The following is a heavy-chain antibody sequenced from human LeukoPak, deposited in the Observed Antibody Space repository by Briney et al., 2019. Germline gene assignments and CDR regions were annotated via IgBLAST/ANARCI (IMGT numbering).Heavy chain of an antibody. J-gene: IGHJ4*02. CDR3: AKELGWYFDY. V-gene: IGHV3-33*06. CDR1: GFSFSSYG. CDR2: IWYDGSNK. D-gene: IGHD6-19*01. Sequence: GGSLRLSCAASGFSFSSYGMHWVRQAPGKGLEWVAVIWYDGSNKYYADSVKGRFTISRDNSKNTLYLQMNSLRAEDTAVYYCAKELGWYFDYWGQGTLVTVSS.